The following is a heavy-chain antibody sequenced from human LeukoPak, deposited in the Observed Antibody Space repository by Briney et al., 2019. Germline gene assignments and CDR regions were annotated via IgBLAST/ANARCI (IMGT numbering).Heavy chain of an antibody. CDR1: GGTFSSYA. Sequence: ASVKVSCKASGGTFSSYAISWVRQAPGQGLEWMGGIIPIFGTANYAQKFQGRVTITADESTSTAYMELSSLRSEDTAVYYCASSSSSLGYYYYYMDVWGKGTTDTVSS. CDR2: IIPIFGTA. CDR3: ASSSSSLGYYYYYMDV. J-gene: IGHJ6*03. D-gene: IGHD6-6*01. V-gene: IGHV1-69*13.